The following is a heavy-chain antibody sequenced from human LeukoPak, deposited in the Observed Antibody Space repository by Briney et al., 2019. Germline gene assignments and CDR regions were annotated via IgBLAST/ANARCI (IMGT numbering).Heavy chain of an antibody. CDR2: INSDGSST. CDR1: GFTFSSYW. J-gene: IGHJ4*02. D-gene: IGHD3-22*01. Sequence: GGSLRLSCAASGFTFSSYWMHWVRQAPGKGLVWVPRINSDGSSTSYADSVKGRFTISRDNAKNTLYLQMNSLRAEDTAVYYCARDLSYYDSSGSGDYWGQGTLVTVSS. V-gene: IGHV3-74*01. CDR3: ARDLSYYDSSGSGDY.